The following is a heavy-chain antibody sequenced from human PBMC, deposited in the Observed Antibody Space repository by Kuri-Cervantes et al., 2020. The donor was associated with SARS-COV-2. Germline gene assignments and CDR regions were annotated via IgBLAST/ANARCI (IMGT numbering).Heavy chain of an antibody. D-gene: IGHD3-22*01. J-gene: IGHJ3*02. CDR2: IGTAGDT. Sequence: GESLKISCAACGFTFSSYDMHWVRQATGKGLEWVSAIGTAGDTYYPGSVKGQFTISRDNAKNSLYLQMNSLRAEDTAVYYCARDPAPTDSSGYYYGARAFDIWGQGTVVTVSS. CDR1: GFTFSSYD. CDR3: ARDPAPTDSSGYYYGARAFDI. V-gene: IGHV3-13*03.